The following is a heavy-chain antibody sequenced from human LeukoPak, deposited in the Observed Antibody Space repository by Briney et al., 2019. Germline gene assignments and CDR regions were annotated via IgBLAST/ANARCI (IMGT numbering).Heavy chain of an antibody. Sequence: GASVKVSCKASGYTFTKYGVSWVRQAPGQGLEWMGWISAYNGDIKYAQRGKGRVTMTTDTSTSTVYMELRSLRSDDTAVYYCARQSGSDAFDIWGQGTMVTVSP. CDR3: ARQSGSDAFDI. J-gene: IGHJ3*02. CDR2: ISAYNGDI. V-gene: IGHV1-18*01. CDR1: GYTFTKYG.